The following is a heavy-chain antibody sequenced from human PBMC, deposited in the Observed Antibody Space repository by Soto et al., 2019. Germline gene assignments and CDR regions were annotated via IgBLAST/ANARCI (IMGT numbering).Heavy chain of an antibody. CDR1: GFTFSSYA. CDR2: ISGSGGST. CDR3: AKDDDFWSGHMDV. J-gene: IGHJ6*03. V-gene: IGHV3-23*01. D-gene: IGHD3-3*01. Sequence: GGSLRLSCAASGFTFSSYAMILVRQAPGKGLEWVSAISGSGGSTYYADSVKGRFTISRDNSKNTLYLQMNSLRAEDTAVYYCAKDDDFWSGHMDVWGKGTTVTVSS.